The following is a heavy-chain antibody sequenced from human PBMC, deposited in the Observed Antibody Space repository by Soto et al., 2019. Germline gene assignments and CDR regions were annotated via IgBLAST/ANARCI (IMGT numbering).Heavy chain of an antibody. CDR2: IIPIFGTA. V-gene: IGHV1-69*05. Sequence: SVKVSCKASGGTFSSYAISWVRQAPGQGLEWMGGIIPIFGTANYAQKFQGRVTMTTDTSTSTVYMELSRLRSDDTAVYYCARGAIVAGATTGMDVWGQGTTVTVSS. CDR1: GGTFSSYA. J-gene: IGHJ6*02. D-gene: IGHD1-26*01. CDR3: ARGAIVAGATTGMDV.